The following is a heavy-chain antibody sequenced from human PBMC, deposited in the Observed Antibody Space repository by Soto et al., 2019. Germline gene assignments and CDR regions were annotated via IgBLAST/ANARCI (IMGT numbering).Heavy chain of an antibody. D-gene: IGHD3-3*01. Sequence: GSLRLSCAASEFTFSSYAMSCVRQAPGKGLEWVSAISGSGGSTYYADSVKGRFTISRDNSKNTLYLQMNSLRAEDTAVYYCAKVRAQYYDFWSGYPVDYWGQGT. J-gene: IGHJ4*02. CDR3: AKVRAQYYDFWSGYPVDY. CDR2: ISGSGGST. V-gene: IGHV3-23*01. CDR1: EFTFSSYA.